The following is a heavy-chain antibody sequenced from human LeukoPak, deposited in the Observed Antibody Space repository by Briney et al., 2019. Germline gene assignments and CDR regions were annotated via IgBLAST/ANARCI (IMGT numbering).Heavy chain of an antibody. CDR1: GYTFTGYY. CDR2: INPNSGGT. CDR3: AREFLWNRGSGYYYVMTHFDY. D-gene: IGHD3-22*01. Sequence: ASVKVSCKASGYTFTGYYMHWVRQAPGQGLECMGWINPNSGGTNYAQKFQGRVTMTRDTSISTAYMELSRLRSDDTAVYYCAREFLWNRGSGYYYVMTHFDYWGQGTLVTVSS. J-gene: IGHJ4*02. V-gene: IGHV1-2*02.